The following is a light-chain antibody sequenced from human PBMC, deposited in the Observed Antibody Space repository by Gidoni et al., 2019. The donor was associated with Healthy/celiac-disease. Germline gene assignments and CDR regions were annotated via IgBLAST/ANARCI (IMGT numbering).Light chain of an antibody. CDR2: AAS. Sequence: DNQRTQSPSSLSASVGYRVTITCRPSQGISTYLAWYQQKPGKVPKLLIYAASTLQTGVPSRFSGSGSGTDFTLTISSLQPEDVATYYCQKYNSAPLTFGGXTKVEIK. CDR1: QGISTY. V-gene: IGKV1-27*01. J-gene: IGKJ4*01. CDR3: QKYNSAPLT.